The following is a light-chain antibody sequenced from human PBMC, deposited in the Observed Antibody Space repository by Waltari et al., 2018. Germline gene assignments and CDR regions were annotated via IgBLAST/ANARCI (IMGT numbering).Light chain of an antibody. CDR2: EVS. CDR3: SSYTSSSTFVV. CDR1: SSAVGGSNY. Sequence: QSALTQHASVSGSPGQSITISCTATSSAVGGSNYDPWYQQHPGKAPKLMSYEVSNRPSGVSNRFSGSKSGNTASLTISGLQAEDEADYYCSSYTSSSTFVVFGGGTKLTVL. J-gene: IGLJ2*01. V-gene: IGLV2-14*01.